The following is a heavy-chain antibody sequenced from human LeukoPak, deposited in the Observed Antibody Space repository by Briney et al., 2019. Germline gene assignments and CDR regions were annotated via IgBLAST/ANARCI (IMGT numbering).Heavy chain of an antibody. V-gene: IGHV4-61*02. CDR3: ARGDFATGFFDF. D-gene: IGHD1-1*01. CDR2: ISTSGYT. Sequence: PSETLSLTCTVSDDSISSNNYYWSWIRQPAGKGLEWIGRISTSGYTNYSPSLESRLTISVHTSNNQISLKLSSVTATDTAVYFCARGDFATGFFDFWGQGTLVTVSS. CDR1: DDSISSNNYY. J-gene: IGHJ4*02.